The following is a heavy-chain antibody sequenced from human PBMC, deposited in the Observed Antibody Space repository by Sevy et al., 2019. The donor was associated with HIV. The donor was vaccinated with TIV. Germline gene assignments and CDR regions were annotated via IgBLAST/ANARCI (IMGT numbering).Heavy chain of an antibody. V-gene: IGHV4-59*08. Sequence: SETLSLTCTMSGGSITSLYWNWIRQPPGKGLEWIANIYYNGHINYNPSLKSRVTLSLDTSKNQFSLRLSSVTAADTAMYYCEGENAWGRGYSWGQGTLVTVSS. CDR2: IYYNGHI. CDR3: EGENAWGRGYS. J-gene: IGHJ4*02. D-gene: IGHD1-26*01. CDR1: GGSITSLY.